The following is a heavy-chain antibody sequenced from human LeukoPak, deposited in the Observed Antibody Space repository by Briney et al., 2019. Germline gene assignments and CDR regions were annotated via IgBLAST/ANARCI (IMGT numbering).Heavy chain of an antibody. CDR1: GFTFDDYG. D-gene: IGHD6-13*01. V-gene: IGHV3-9*01. CDR3: AKDKWPAAGTRTILDS. J-gene: IGHJ4*02. Sequence: PGRSLRLSCAASGFTFDDYGMHWFRQPPGKGLEWVSAINWNSNIIAYGDSVRGRFTISRDNARNSLYLEMISLRAEDTAFYYCAKDKWPAAGTRTILDSWGQGTLVTVSS. CDR2: INWNSNII.